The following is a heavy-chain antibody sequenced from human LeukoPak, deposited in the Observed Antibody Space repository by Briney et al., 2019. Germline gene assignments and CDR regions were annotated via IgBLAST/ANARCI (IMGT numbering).Heavy chain of an antibody. V-gene: IGHV3-30*02. CDR1: GFTFSSYG. Sequence: PGGSLRLSCAASGFTFSSYGMHWVRQAPGKGLEWVAFIRYDGSNKYYADSVKGRFTISRDNSKNTLYLQMNSLRAEDTAVYYCAKAPRDGYNAYFDYWGQGTLVTVSS. CDR3: AKAPRDGYNAYFDY. D-gene: IGHD5-24*01. CDR2: IRYDGSNK. J-gene: IGHJ4*02.